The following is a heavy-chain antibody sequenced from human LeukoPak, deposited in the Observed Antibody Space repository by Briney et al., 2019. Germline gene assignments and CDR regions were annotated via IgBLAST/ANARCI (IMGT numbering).Heavy chain of an antibody. V-gene: IGHV3-23*01. Sequence: PGASLRLSCAASGLTFSSYAMSWVRQAPGKGLEWVSAISGSGGSTYYADSVKGRFTISRDNSKNTLYLQMNSLRAEDTAVYYCAKDRSAFDWLLANYWGQGTLVTVSS. CDR2: ISGSGGST. CDR1: GLTFSSYA. J-gene: IGHJ4*02. CDR3: AKDRSAFDWLLANY. D-gene: IGHD3-9*01.